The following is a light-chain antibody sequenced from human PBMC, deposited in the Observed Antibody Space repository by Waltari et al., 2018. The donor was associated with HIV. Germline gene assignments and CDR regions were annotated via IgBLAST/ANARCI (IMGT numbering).Light chain of an antibody. CDR3: QQCDSVDPLT. CDR2: WAS. CDR1: RRLFYRPHNQHC. Sequence: IVMTQSPGLLSVSLAVTAIITCTSSRRLFYRPHNQHCLAWYLHKIGQAPRLLIYWASIREVGCPERFSGSGSEADCTLTITNGQAEDVAVYYCQQCDSVDPLTVGGGTKVVIE. J-gene: IGKJ4*01. V-gene: IGKV4-1*01.